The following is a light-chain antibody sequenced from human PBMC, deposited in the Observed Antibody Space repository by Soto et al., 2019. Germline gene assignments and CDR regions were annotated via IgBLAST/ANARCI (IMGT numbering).Light chain of an antibody. J-gene: IGKJ2*01. CDR3: QQYNNWPYT. V-gene: IGKV3-15*01. Sequence: EIVMTQSPATLSVSPGDRATLSCRASQSVRSYLAWYQQKPGQSPRLLISGASTRATGFPARFSGSGSGTEFTLTISNLQSEDFAVYYCQQYNNWPYTFSQGTKLEIK. CDR1: QSVRSY. CDR2: GAS.